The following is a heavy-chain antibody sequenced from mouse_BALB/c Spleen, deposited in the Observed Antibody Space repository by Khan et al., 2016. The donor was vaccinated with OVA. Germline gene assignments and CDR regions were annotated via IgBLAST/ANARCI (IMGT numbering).Heavy chain of an antibody. V-gene: IGHV2-6-1*01. CDR1: GFSLNNYG. D-gene: IGHD2-10*01. J-gene: IGHJ4*01. CDR3: ARQPYYHYYIMDY. CDR2: IWSDGST. Sequence: QVQLKESGPGLVAPSQSLSITCTISGFSLNNYGVHWVRQPPGKGLEWLVVIWSDGSTTYNSALKSSLSISKDNSKSQVFLKINSLQTVDTAVYYCARQPYYHYYIMDYWGQGTSVTVSS.